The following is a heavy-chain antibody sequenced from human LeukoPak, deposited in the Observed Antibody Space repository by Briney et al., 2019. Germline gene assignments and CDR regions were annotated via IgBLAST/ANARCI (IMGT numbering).Heavy chain of an antibody. CDR3: ARDLGGSCIDY. CDR2: INPSGGST. Sequence: ASVRDSCKASRYTFTSYYMHWVRQAPGQGLEWMGIINPSGGSTSYAQKFQGRVTMTRDTSTSTVYMELSSLRSEDTAVYYCARDLGGSCIDYWGQRILVSVSS. V-gene: IGHV1-46*01. J-gene: IGHJ4*02. CDR1: RYTFTSYY. D-gene: IGHD2-15*01.